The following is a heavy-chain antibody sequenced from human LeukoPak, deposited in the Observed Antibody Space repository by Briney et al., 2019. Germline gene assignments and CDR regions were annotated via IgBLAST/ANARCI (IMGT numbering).Heavy chain of an antibody. V-gene: IGHV3-20*04. J-gene: IGHJ4*02. CDR2: INWNGGTT. CDR3: ARGGYRQLAYFDY. D-gene: IGHD3-16*02. Sequence: GGSLRLSCEASGFTFDNYSMTWVRQVPGKGLEWVSSINWNGGTTKYADSVKGRFTISRDNDKNSLYLQMNSLRAEDTALYYCARGGYRQLAYFDYWGRGALVAVSS. CDR1: GFTFDNYS.